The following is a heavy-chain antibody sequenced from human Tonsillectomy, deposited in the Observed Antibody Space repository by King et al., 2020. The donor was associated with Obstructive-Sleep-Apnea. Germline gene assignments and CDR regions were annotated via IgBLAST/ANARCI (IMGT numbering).Heavy chain of an antibody. CDR2: INWNGGST. CDR1: GFTFDDYG. CDR3: ARDQQYSYGPGGMDV. Sequence: VQLVQSGGGVVRPGGSLRLSCAASGFTFDDYGMSWVRQAPGKGLEWVAGINWNGGSTGYADSVKGRFTISRDNAKNSLYLQMNSLRAEDTALYHWARDQQYSYGPGGMDVWGQGTTVTVSS. J-gene: IGHJ6*02. D-gene: IGHD5-18*01. V-gene: IGHV3-20*01.